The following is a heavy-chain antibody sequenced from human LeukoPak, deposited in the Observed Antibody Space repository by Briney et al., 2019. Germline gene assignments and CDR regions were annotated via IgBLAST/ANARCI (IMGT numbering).Heavy chain of an antibody. CDR2: IRYDGSNK. CDR1: GFTFSSYG. J-gene: IGHJ5*02. V-gene: IGHV3-30*02. Sequence: GRSLRLSCAASGFTFSSYGMHWVRQAPGKGLEWVAFIRYDGSNKYYADSVKGRFTISRDNSKNTLYPQMNSLRAEDTAVYYCATPQRYCSSTSCHNWFDPWGQGTLVTVSS. D-gene: IGHD2-2*01. CDR3: ATPQRYCSSTSCHNWFDP.